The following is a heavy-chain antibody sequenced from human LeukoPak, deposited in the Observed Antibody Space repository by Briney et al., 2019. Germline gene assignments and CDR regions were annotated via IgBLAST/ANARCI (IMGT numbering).Heavy chain of an antibody. CDR3: VGDGSYYDSSGYYFLY. Sequence: ASVKVSCKASGGTFSSYAISWVRQAPGQGLEWMGGSTPMFGTANYAQKFQGRVTITADESTSTAYMELSSLGSEDTAVYYCVGDGSYYDSSGYYFLYWGQGTLVTVSS. V-gene: IGHV1-69*13. D-gene: IGHD3-22*01. J-gene: IGHJ4*02. CDR1: GGTFSSYA. CDR2: STPMFGTA.